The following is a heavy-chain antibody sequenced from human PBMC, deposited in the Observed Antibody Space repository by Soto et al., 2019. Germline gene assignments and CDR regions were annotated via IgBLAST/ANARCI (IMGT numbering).Heavy chain of an antibody. CDR3: VHIPAQRLLGFDY. J-gene: IGHJ4*02. V-gene: IGHV2-5*01. D-gene: IGHD2-21*02. Sequence: QITLKESGPTLMKPTQTLTVTCTFSGFSLTTAGLGWGWIRQPPGKALEWLDLIYWNDDTRYSPSMKTRLTVTTESSSNKVVLTMTNLDPVDTATYYCVHIPAQRLLGFDYWGQGALVTVSS. CDR1: GFSLTTAGLG. CDR2: IYWNDDT.